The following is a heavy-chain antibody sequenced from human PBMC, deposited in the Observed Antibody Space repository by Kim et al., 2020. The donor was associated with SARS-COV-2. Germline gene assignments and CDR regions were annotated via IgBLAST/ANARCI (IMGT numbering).Heavy chain of an antibody. CDR1: GFTVSSNY. D-gene: IGHD3-10*01. CDR2: IYSGGST. J-gene: IGHJ3*02. V-gene: IGHV3-53*01. CDR3: AGSSIKGPGRCAFDI. Sequence: GGYLRLSCAASGFTVSSNYMSWVRQAPGKGLEWVSVIYSGGSTYYADSVKGRFTISRDNSKNTLYLQMNSLRVEDTAVYYCAGSSIKGPGRCAFDIWGQGTMVTVSS.